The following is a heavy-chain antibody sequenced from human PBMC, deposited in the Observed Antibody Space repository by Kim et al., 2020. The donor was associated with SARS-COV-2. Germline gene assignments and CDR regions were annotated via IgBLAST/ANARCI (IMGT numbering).Heavy chain of an antibody. CDR1: GYTLTELS. Sequence: ASVKVSCKVSGYTLTELSMHWVRQAPGKGLEWMGGFDPEDGETIYAQKFQGRVTMTEDTSTDTAYMELISLRSEDTAVYYCATWRRSGKNIVGIEADDYWGQGTLVTVSS. CDR2: FDPEDGET. D-gene: IGHD1-26*01. J-gene: IGHJ4*02. CDR3: ATWRRSGKNIVGIEADDY. V-gene: IGHV1-24*01.